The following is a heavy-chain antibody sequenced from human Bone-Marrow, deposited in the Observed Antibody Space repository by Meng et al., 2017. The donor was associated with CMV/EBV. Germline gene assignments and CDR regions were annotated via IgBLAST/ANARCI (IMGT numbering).Heavy chain of an antibody. CDR1: GGTFSSYA. CDR2: IIPILGIA. V-gene: IGHV1-69*10. D-gene: IGHD5-18*01. Sequence: SVKVSCKASGGTFSSYAISWVRQAPGQGLEWMGGIIPILGIANYAQKFQGRVTITADKSTSTAYMELSSLRSEDTAVYYCARPYSSAPSLPGYYYYGMDVWGQGTTVTVSS. J-gene: IGHJ6*02. CDR3: ARPYSSAPSLPGYYYYGMDV.